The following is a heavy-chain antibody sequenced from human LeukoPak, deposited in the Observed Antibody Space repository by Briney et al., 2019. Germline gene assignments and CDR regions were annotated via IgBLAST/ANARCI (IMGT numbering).Heavy chain of an antibody. CDR2: IYPGDSDT. Sequence: IIYPGDSDTRYSPSFQGQVTISVDKSINTAYLQWSSLKASDTAMYYCARHRASMFRDAFDIWGQGTMVTVSS. V-gene: IGHV5-51*01. D-gene: IGHD3-10*02. CDR3: ARHRASMFRDAFDI. J-gene: IGHJ3*02.